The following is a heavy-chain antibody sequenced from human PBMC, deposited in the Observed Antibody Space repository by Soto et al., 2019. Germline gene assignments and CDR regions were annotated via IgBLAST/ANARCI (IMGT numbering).Heavy chain of an antibody. CDR3: AREFGSSRHFDY. V-gene: IGHV4-38-2*02. D-gene: IGHD3-16*01. CDR2: IYHSGTT. J-gene: IGHJ4*02. Sequence: PSETLSLTCDVSGYSISSNFYWAWIRQSPGKGLVWIGSIYHSGTTFYNPSLRSRLTISLDTSKNQFSLKLTSVTAADTAVYYCAREFGSSRHFDYWGQGTPVTVSS. CDR1: GYSISSNFY.